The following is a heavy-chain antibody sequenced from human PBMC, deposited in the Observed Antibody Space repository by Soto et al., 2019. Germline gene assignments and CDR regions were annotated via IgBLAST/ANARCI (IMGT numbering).Heavy chain of an antibody. CDR2: ISAYNGNT. V-gene: IGHV1-18*04. D-gene: IGHD3-22*01. CDR3: ARTAYYYDSSGYYAFDY. J-gene: IGHJ4*02. Sequence: QVQLVQSGAEVKKPGASVKVSCKASGYTFTSYGISWVRQAPGQGLEWMGWISAYNGNTNYAQKLQGRVTITADKSTSTAYMELSSLRSEDTAVYYCARTAYYYDSSGYYAFDYWGQGTLVTVSS. CDR1: GYTFTSYG.